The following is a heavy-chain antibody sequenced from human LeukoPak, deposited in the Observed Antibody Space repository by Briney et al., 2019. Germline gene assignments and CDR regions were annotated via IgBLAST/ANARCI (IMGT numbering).Heavy chain of an antibody. J-gene: IGHJ5*02. CDR3: ARQVILSIFASGYCSSTSCRGGWFDP. Sequence: PSETLSLTCTVSGGSISSSSYYWGWIRQPPGKGLEWIGSIYYSGSTYYNPSLKSRVTISVDTSKNQFSLKLSSVTAADTAVYYCARQVILSIFASGYCSSTSCRGGWFDPWGQGTLVTVSS. CDR1: GGSISSSSYY. D-gene: IGHD2-2*01. CDR2: IYYSGST. V-gene: IGHV4-39*01.